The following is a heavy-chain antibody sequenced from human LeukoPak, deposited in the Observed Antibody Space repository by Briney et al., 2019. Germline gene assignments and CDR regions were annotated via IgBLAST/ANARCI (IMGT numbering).Heavy chain of an antibody. Sequence: GESLKISCKGYGCSFTTLWIGWVRQMPGKGLEWMGIIFPGDSDTRYSPSFQGQVTVSADKSISTAYLQWSSLKASDTAVYYCARRGGGGGSFDYWGQGTLVTVSS. CDR2: IFPGDSDT. V-gene: IGHV5-51*01. CDR1: GCSFTTLW. CDR3: ARRGGGGGSFDY. D-gene: IGHD3-16*01. J-gene: IGHJ4*02.